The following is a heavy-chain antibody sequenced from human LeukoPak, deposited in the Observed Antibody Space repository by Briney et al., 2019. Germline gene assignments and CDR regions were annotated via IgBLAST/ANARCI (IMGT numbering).Heavy chain of an antibody. CDR1: GFTFSSHG. J-gene: IGHJ5*02. CDR3: AKVHVDTAMVTNWFDP. CDR2: IRYDGSNK. V-gene: IGHV3-30*02. Sequence: GGSLRLSCAASGFTFSSHGMHWVRQAPGKGLEWVAFIRYDGSNKYYADSVKSRFTISRDNSKNTLYLQMNSLRAEDTAVYYCAKVHVDTAMVTNWFDPWGQGTLVTVSS. D-gene: IGHD5-18*01.